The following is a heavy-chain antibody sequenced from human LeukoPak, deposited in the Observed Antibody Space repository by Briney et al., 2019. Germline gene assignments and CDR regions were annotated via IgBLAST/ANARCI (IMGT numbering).Heavy chain of an antibody. J-gene: IGHJ4*02. D-gene: IGHD6-13*01. Sequence: SETLSLTCTVSGGSISSSSYFWAWIRQPPGKGLEWIGSIYYSGSTYYNPSLNSRVTISVDTSKNQFSLKLSSVTAADTAVYYCAREQQLALDYWGQGTLVTVSS. CDR3: AREQQLALDY. V-gene: IGHV4-39*07. CDR2: IYYSGST. CDR1: GGSISSSSYF.